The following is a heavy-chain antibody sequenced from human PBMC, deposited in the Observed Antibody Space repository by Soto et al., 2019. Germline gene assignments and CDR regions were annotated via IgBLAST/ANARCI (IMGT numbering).Heavy chain of an antibody. CDR3: ARVHFNGRFGELLGGISYSDY. V-gene: IGHV4-31*03. Sequence: QVKLQESGPGLVKPSETLSLSCTASGDTISSGTYYWSWIREHPGKGLEGIGYIYYNGITYYRPSLKSRVAMSVDTSRNQFSLKLSSVTAADSAVYYCARVHFNGRFGELLGGISYSDYWGQGTLVTVSS. CDR1: GDTISSGTYY. D-gene: IGHD3-10*01. J-gene: IGHJ4*02. CDR2: IYYNGIT.